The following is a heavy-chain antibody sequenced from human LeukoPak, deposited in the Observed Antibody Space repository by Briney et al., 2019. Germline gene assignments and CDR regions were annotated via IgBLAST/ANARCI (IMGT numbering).Heavy chain of an antibody. Sequence: GRSLRLSCAASGFTFTSYGMHWVRQAPGKGLEWVAVIWSDGSQKYYADSVKGRFTISRDNSKETLDLQMNSLRAEDTALYYCVRRGSKTHDFDYWGQETLVIVSP. CDR3: VRRGSKTHDFDY. J-gene: IGHJ4*02. V-gene: IGHV3-33*08. CDR2: IWSDGSQK. CDR1: GFTFTSYG. D-gene: IGHD3-16*01.